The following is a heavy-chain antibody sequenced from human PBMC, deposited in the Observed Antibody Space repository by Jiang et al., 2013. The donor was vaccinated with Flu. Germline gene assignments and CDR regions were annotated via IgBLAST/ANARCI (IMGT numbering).Heavy chain of an antibody. CDR1: GGSISNFY. CDR2: IYYSVST. V-gene: IGHV4-59*01. D-gene: IGHD4-17*01. CDR3: AREVFEYGEYPPGYFDY. Sequence: LLKPSETLSLTCTVSGGSISNFYWTWIRQSPGKGLEWIGYIYYSVSTKYNPSLKSRVTISVDTSKNQFSLKLSSVTAADTAVYYCAREVFEYGEYPPGYFDYWGQGILVTVSS. J-gene: IGHJ4*02.